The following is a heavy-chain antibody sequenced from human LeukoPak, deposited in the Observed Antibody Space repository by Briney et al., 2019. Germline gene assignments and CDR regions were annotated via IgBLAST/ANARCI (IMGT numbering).Heavy chain of an antibody. D-gene: IGHD6-13*01. CDR2: ISSSGSTI. J-gene: IGHJ4*02. V-gene: IGHV3-48*04. Sequence: PGGSLRLSCAASGFTFSSYGMHWVRQAPGKGLEWVSYISSSGSTIYYADSVKGRFTISRDNAKNSLYLQMNSLRAEDTAVYYCARYAYSRPRFRGGPGFDYWGQGTLVTVSS. CDR1: GFTFSSYG. CDR3: ARYAYSRPRFRGGPGFDY.